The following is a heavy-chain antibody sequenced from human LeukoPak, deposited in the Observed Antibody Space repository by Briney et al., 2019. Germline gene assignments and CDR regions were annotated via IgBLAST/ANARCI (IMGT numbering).Heavy chain of an antibody. D-gene: IGHD6-19*01. V-gene: IGHV3-30*04. Sequence: GGSLRLSCAASGFTFSSYAMHWVRQAPGKGLEWVAVISYDGSNKYYADSVKGRFTISRDNSKNTLYLQMNSLRAEDTAVYYCARDDRSGWYMVHDAFDIWGQGTMVTVSS. CDR1: GFTFSSYA. CDR3: ARDDRSGWYMVHDAFDI. J-gene: IGHJ3*02. CDR2: ISYDGSNK.